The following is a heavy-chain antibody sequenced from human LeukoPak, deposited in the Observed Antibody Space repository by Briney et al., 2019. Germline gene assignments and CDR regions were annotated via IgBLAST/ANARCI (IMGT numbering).Heavy chain of an antibody. D-gene: IGHD2-2*01. V-gene: IGHV3-7*01. J-gene: IGHJ4*02. CDR2: IKQDGSEK. CDR1: GFTFTTYW. Sequence: GGSLRLSCAASGFTFTTYWMTWVRQAPGKGLEWVANIKQDGSEKFYVDSVKGRFTISRDNAKNSLDLQINILRAEDRAVYYCARWLDCRSTSCYLDNWGQGTLVTVSS. CDR3: ARWLDCRSTSCYLDN.